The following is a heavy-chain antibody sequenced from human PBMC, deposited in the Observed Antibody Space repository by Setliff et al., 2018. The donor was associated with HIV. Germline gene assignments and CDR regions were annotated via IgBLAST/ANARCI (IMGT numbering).Heavy chain of an antibody. CDR3: ARVRYCGSPSCRKEFDF. Sequence: GGSLRLSCAASGFTFSSYAMHWVRQAPGKGLEWVAVVSYGGTNTYYADSVKGRFIISRDDSESTLFLQMNSLRVDDTAVYYCARVRYCGSPSCRKEFDFWGQGTLVTVS. CDR1: GFTFSSYA. J-gene: IGHJ4*02. D-gene: IGHD2-21*01. V-gene: IGHV3-30*04. CDR2: VSYGGTNT.